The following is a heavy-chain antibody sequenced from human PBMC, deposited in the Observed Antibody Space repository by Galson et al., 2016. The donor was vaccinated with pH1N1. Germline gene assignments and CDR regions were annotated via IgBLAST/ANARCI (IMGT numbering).Heavy chain of an antibody. D-gene: IGHD2-8*02. CDR1: GYTFTGYY. J-gene: IGHJ4*02. Sequence: QSGAEVKKPGESLKISCKASGYTFTGYYMHWVRQAPGQGLEWMGWINPNSGGTNYAQKFQGRVTMTRDTSISTAYMELSRLRSDDTAIYYCARETDPGLYFDYWGREPWSPSPQ. CDR2: INPNSGGT. V-gene: IGHV1-2*02. CDR3: ARETDPGLYFDY.